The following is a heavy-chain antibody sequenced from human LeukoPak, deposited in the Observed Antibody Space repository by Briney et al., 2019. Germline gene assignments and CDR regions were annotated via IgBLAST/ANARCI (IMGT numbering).Heavy chain of an antibody. CDR1: GYTFTGYY. V-gene: IGHV1-8*02. J-gene: IGHJ4*02. CDR3: ARVGIAVA. CDR2: MNPNSGNT. D-gene: IGHD6-19*01. Sequence: ASVKVSCKASGYTFTGYYMHWVRQAPGQGLEWMGWMNPNSGNTGYAQKFQGRVTMTRNTSISTAYMELSSLRSEDTAVYYCARVGIAVAWGQGTLVTVSS.